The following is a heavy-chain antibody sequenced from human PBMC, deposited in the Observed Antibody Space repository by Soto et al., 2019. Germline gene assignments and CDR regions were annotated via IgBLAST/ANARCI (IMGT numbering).Heavy chain of an antibody. J-gene: IGHJ6*03. CDR2: IYYSGST. CDR1: GGSISSYY. V-gene: IGHV4-59*08. D-gene: IGHD1-7*01. CDR3: AGAFRGWLPITGTTGYYYYMDV. Sequence: QVQLQESGPGLVKPSETLSLTCTVSGGSISSYYWSWIRQPPGKGLEWIGYIYYSGSTNYNPSLKRRVTISVDPSKKQFSLKLSSVTATDTAVYYCAGAFRGWLPITGTTGYYYYMDVWGKGTTVTVSS.